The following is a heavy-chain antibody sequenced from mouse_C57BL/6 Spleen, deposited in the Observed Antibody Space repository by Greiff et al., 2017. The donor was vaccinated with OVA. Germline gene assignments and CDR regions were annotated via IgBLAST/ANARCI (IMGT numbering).Heavy chain of an antibody. Sequence: EVKLVESGGGLVKPGGSLKLSCAASGFTFSDYGMHWVRQAPEKGLEWVAYISSGSSTIYYADTVKGRFTISRDNAKNTLFLQMTSLRSEDTAMYYCAKYDYDPYYYAMDYWGQGTSVTVSS. CDR2: ISSGSSTI. D-gene: IGHD2-4*01. CDR3: AKYDYDPYYYAMDY. CDR1: GFTFSDYG. J-gene: IGHJ4*01. V-gene: IGHV5-17*01.